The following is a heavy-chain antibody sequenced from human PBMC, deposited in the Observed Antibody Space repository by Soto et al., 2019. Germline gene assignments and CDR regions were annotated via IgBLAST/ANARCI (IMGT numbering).Heavy chain of an antibody. CDR3: AKNQGVELVPLATVDWFDP. J-gene: IGHJ5*02. Sequence: SETLSLTCTVSGGSIRSAGHYWSWIRQHPGKGLEWIGYINDSGSTFYNPSLRSRLNISVDTSENQFSLRLTSVSAEDTAVYHCAKNQGVELVPLATVDWFDPWGQGSVVTVSS. CDR1: GGSIRSAGHY. V-gene: IGHV4-31*03. CDR2: INDSGST. D-gene: IGHD1-26*01.